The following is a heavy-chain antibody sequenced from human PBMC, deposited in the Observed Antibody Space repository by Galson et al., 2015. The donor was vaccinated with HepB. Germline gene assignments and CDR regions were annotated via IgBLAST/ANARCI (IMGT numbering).Heavy chain of an antibody. D-gene: IGHD2-2*02. Sequence: SLRLSCAASGFTFSSYWMSWVRQAPGKGLEWVANIKQDGREKYYVDSVKGRFTISRDNAKNSLYLQMNSLRAEDTAVYYCARIFADIVVVPAAIREPGYYYYMDVWGKGTTVTVSS. J-gene: IGHJ6*03. CDR2: IKQDGREK. CDR1: GFTFSSYW. CDR3: ARIFADIVVVPAAIREPGYYYYMDV. V-gene: IGHV3-7*01.